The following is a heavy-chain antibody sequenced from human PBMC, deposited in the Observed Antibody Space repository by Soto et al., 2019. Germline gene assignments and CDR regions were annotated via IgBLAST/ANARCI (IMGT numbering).Heavy chain of an antibody. CDR2: IYSGGST. V-gene: IGHV3-53*01. CDR1: GFTVSSNY. CDR3: ARDSAQYSSSVYGMDV. J-gene: IGHJ6*02. D-gene: IGHD6-13*01. Sequence: PWGSLRLSCAASGFTVSSNYMSWVRQAPGKGLEWVSVIYSGGSTYYADSVKGRFTISRDNSKNTLYLQMNSLRAEDTAVYYCARDSAQYSSSVYGMDVWGQGTTVTVSS.